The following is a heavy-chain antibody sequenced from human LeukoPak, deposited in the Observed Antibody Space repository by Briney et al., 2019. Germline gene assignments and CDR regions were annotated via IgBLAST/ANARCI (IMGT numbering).Heavy chain of an antibody. V-gene: IGHV3-48*03. J-gene: IGHJ3*02. CDR1: GFTFSSYE. CDR3: AYSGWYDAFDI. Sequence: GALRLPCAASGFTFSSYEMNWVRQAPGKGLEWVSYISSSGSTIYYADSVKGRFTISRDNAKNSLYLQMNSLRAEDTAVYYWAYSGWYDAFDIWGQGTMVTVSS. D-gene: IGHD6-19*01. CDR2: ISSSGSTI.